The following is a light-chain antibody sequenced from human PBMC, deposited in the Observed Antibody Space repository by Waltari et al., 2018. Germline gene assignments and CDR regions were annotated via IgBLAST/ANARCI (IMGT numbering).Light chain of an antibody. Sequence: DIQMTQSPSSLSASVGDRVTITCRASQSISNYLNWFQQKPGKAPELLIYAASSLPSGVPSRFSGSGSGTDFTLTISSLQPEDFATYYCQQSYSAPFTFGPGTKVDIE. CDR1: QSISNY. J-gene: IGKJ3*01. V-gene: IGKV1-39*01. CDR2: AAS. CDR3: QQSYSAPFT.